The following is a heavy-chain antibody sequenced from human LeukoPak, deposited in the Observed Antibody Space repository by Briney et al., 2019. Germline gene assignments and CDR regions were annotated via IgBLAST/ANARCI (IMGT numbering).Heavy chain of an antibody. CDR3: ARVGPLNYYYYYMDV. CDR2: INVYNGYT. D-gene: IGHD1-26*01. J-gene: IGHJ6*03. V-gene: IGHV1-18*01. Sequence: ASVKVSCKASGYTFTSYDINWLRQATGQGLEWMGWINVYNGYTSYAQKVQGRVTMTTDTSTTTAYMELRSLRSDDTAVYYCARVGPLNYYYYYMDVWGKGTTVTVSS. CDR1: GYTFTSYD.